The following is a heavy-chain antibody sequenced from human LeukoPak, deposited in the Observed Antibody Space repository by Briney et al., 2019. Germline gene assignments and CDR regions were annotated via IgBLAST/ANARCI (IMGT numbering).Heavy chain of an antibody. J-gene: IGHJ1*01. CDR3: AKEWSRYTMVARYFQH. CDR1: GFTFDDYA. Sequence: GGSLRLSCAASGFTFDDYAMRWVRHAPGEGLEWVSSITWKSDTIGYADSVKGRFTISRDNAKNSLYLQMNSLRAEDTALYYCAKEWSRYTMVARYFQHWGQGTLVTVSS. CDR2: ITWKSDTI. D-gene: IGHD3-10*01. V-gene: IGHV3-9*01.